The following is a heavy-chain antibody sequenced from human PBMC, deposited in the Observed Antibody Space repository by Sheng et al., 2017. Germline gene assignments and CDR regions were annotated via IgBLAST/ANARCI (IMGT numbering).Heavy chain of an antibody. CDR2: INHSGST. J-gene: IGHJ4*02. V-gene: IGHV4-34*01. CDR1: GGSFSGYY. D-gene: IGHD3-10*01. Sequence: QVQLQQWGAGLLKPSETLSLTCAVYGGSFSGYYWSWIRQPPGKGLEWIGEINHSGSTNYNPSLKSRVTISVDTSKNQFSLKLSSVTAADTAVYYCARGLVKYGSGSYFYWGQGTPGHRLL. CDR3: ARGLVKYGSGSYFY.